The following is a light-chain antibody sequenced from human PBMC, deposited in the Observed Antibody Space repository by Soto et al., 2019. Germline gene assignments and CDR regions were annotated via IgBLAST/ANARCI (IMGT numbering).Light chain of an antibody. Sequence: HMTHAASSLSASVGDMVASTFRASQSISSWLAWYQQKPGKAPKLLIYDASSLESGVPSRFSGSGSGKEFTLTITSLQPDDFATYYCQPCNTFWTFGQGTKVDIK. CDR1: QSISSW. CDR2: DAS. CDR3: QPCNTFWT. V-gene: IGKV1-5*01. J-gene: IGKJ1*01.